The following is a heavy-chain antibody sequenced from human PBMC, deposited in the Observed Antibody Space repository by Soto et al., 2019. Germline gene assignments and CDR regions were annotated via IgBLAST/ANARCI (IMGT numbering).Heavy chain of an antibody. CDR3: ARDLADPNYYYYGMDV. CDR1: GYTFTSYD. J-gene: IGHJ6*02. V-gene: IGHV1-8*01. D-gene: IGHD6-19*01. CDR2: MNPNSGNT. Sequence: QVKLVQSGAEVKKPGASVKVSCKASGYTFTSYDINWVRQATGQGLEWMGWMNPNSGNTGYAQKFQGRVTMTRNTSISTADMGLSSLRSEDTAVYYCARDLADPNYYYYGMDVTCRGATVTVSS.